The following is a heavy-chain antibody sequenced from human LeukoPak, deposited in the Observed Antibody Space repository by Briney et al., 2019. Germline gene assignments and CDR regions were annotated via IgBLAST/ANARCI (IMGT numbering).Heavy chain of an antibody. V-gene: IGHV6-1*01. CDR3: ARGGGSYYYAFDI. CDR2: TYYRSKWYY. J-gene: IGHJ3*02. Sequence: PSQTLSLTCAISGDSVSSNSAWNWIRQSPSRGLEWLGRTYYRSKWYYNYALSVRSRVSINPDTSKNQFPLQLNSVTPEDTAVYYCARGGGSYYYAFDIWGHGTLVTVSS. CDR1: GDSVSSNSA. D-gene: IGHD1-26*01.